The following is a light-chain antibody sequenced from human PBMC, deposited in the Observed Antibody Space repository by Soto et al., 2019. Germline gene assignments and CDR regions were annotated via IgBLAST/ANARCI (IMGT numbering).Light chain of an antibody. CDR2: AAS. CDR1: QSISNY. V-gene: IGKV1-39*01. J-gene: IGKJ4*01. CDR3: QQTYSTLLT. Sequence: DIQMTQSPSSLSASVGDRVTITCRASQSISNYLNWYQQKAGKAPKLLIYAASSLESGVPSRFSGGGYGPDFTLTISSLQPEDFATYCFQQTYSTLLTFGGGTKVDSK.